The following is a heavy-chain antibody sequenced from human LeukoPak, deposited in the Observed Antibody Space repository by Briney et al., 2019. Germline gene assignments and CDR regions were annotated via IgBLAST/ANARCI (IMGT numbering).Heavy chain of an antibody. J-gene: IGHJ6*04. Sequence: GESLQISCKGSGDSFTSYWIGWVRQMPGKGLEWMGIIYPGDSDTRYSPSFQGQVTISADKSISTAYLQWSSLKASDTAMYYCARVRWERYQLLPYGMDVWGKGTTVTVSS. CDR1: GDSFTSYW. D-gene: IGHD2-2*01. CDR3: ARVRWERYQLLPYGMDV. CDR2: IYPGDSDT. V-gene: IGHV5-51*01.